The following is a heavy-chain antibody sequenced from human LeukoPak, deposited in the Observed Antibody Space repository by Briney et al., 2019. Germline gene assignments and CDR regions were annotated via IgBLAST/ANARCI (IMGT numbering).Heavy chain of an antibody. V-gene: IGHV1-69*04. Sequence: EASVKVSCKASGGTFSSYAISWVRQAPGQGLEWMGRIIPILGIANCAQKFQGRVTITADKSTSTAYMELSSLRSEDTAVYYCARDLVANRWFGEPLWGQGTLVTVSS. CDR3: ARDLVANRWFGEPL. J-gene: IGHJ4*02. CDR1: GGTFSSYA. D-gene: IGHD3-10*01. CDR2: IIPILGIA.